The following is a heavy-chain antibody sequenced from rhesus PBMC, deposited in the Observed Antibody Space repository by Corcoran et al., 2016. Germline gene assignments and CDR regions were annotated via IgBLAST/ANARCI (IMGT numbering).Heavy chain of an antibody. J-gene: IGHJ4*01. CDR3: ARKPPGITATCLVDY. D-gene: IGHD6-25*01. CDR1: GFTFSRYG. Sequence: EVQLVESGGGLVQPGGSLRLSCSASGFTFSRYGMHWVRQATGKGLEWVAVISCDSNKKFFVASVNDRLTISRDNSTSILYLQMNILEFEDTSAYYCARKPPGITATCLVDYWGQGVLVTVSS. V-gene: IGHV3-54*02. CDR2: ISCDSNKK.